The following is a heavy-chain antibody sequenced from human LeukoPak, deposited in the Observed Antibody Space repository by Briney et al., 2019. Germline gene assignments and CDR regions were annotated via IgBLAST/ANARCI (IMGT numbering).Heavy chain of an antibody. CDR3: AKLPVFLGGWYDY. D-gene: IGHD6-19*01. CDR2: ISGSGGST. Sequence: GGSLRLSCAASRFTFSSYAMSWVRQAPGKGLEWVSVISGSGGSTYYADSVRGRFTISRDNSKNTLFLQMNSLRAEDTAVYYCAKLPVFLGGWYDYWGQGTLVTVSS. V-gene: IGHV3-23*01. CDR1: RFTFSSYA. J-gene: IGHJ4*02.